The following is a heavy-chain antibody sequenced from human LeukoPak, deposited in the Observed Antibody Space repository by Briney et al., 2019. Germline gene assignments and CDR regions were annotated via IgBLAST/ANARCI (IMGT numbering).Heavy chain of an antibody. CDR2: IYSGGST. D-gene: IGHD3-3*01. J-gene: IGHJ6*02. Sequence: GGSLRLSCAASGFTVSSNYMSWVRQAPGKGLEWVSVIYSGGSTYYADSVKGRFTISRDNSKNTLYLQMNSLRAEDTAVYYCARTRYDFWSGYSYYGMDVWGQGTTVTVSS. CDR1: GFTVSSNY. CDR3: ARTRYDFWSGYSYYGMDV. V-gene: IGHV3-53*01.